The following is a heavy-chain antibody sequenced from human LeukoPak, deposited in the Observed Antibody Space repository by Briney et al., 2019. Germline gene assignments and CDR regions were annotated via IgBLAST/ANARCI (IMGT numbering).Heavy chain of an antibody. J-gene: IGHJ4*02. Sequence: PGGSLRLSCAASGFTFSSYGMHWVRQAPGKGLEWVAVISYDGSNKYYADSVKGRFTISRDNSKNTLYLQMNSLRAEDTAVYYCARVSRIAYSSSWSLDFWGQGTLVTVSS. CDR1: GFTFSSYG. CDR3: ARVSRIAYSSSWSLDF. CDR2: ISYDGSNK. V-gene: IGHV3-30*03. D-gene: IGHD6-13*01.